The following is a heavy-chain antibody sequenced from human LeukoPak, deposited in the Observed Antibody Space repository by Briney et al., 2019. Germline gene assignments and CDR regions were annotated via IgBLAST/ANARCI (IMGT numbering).Heavy chain of an antibody. CDR2: IYYSGST. CDR3: ARFPPYWGVLAFDI. V-gene: IGHV4-39*07. Sequence: PSETLSLTCTVSGGSISSSSYYWGWIRQPPGKGLEWIGSIYYSGSTYYNPSLKSRVTISVDTSKNQFSLKLSSVTAADTAVYYCARFPPYWGVLAFDIWGQGTMVTVSS. D-gene: IGHD3-10*01. CDR1: GGSISSSSYY. J-gene: IGHJ3*02.